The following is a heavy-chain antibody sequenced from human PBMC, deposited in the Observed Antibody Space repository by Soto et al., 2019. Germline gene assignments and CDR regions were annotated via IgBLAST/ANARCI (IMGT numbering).Heavy chain of an antibody. CDR2: IYHSGST. CDR3: ATDYMITFGGVIDNDAFDI. J-gene: IGHJ3*02. D-gene: IGHD3-16*02. V-gene: IGHV4-4*02. CDR1: GGSLSSSNW. Sequence: PSETLSLTCAVSGGSLSSSNWWIWVRQPPGKWLEWIGEIYHSGSTNYNPSLKSRVTISVDKSKNQFSLKLSSVTAEDTAVYYCATDYMITFGGVIDNDAFDIWGQGTMVTVSS.